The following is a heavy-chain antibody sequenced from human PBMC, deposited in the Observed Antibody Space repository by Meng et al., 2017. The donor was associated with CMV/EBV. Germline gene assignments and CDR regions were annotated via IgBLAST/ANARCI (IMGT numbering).Heavy chain of an antibody. D-gene: IGHD2-2*01. V-gene: IGHV1-2*02. CDR1: GYTFTGYY. Sequence: ASAMVSCKASGYTFTGYYMHWVRQAPGQGLEWMGWINPNSGGTNYAQKFQGRVTMTRDTSISTAYMELSRLRSDDTAVYYCARDHGGVVPAYWFDPWGQGTLVTVSS. CDR3: ARDHGGVVPAYWFDP. CDR2: INPNSGGT. J-gene: IGHJ5*02.